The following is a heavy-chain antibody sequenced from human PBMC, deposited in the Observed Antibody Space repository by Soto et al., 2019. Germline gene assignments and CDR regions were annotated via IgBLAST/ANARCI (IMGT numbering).Heavy chain of an antibody. CDR1: GGSISSYY. J-gene: IGHJ6*02. CDR3: AREVSKGPRRSPPYYYGMDV. D-gene: IGHD6-6*01. V-gene: IGHV4-59*01. Sequence: QVQLQESGPGLVKPSETLSLTCTVSGGSISSYYWSWIRQPPGKGLEWIGYIHYSGSTNYNPSLKSRVTISVDTSKNQFSLKLSSVTAADTAVYYCAREVSKGPRRSPPYYYGMDVWGQGTTVTVSS. CDR2: IHYSGST.